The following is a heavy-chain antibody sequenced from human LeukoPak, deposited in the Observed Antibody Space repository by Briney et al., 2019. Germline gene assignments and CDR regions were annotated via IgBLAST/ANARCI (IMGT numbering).Heavy chain of an antibody. CDR1: GGTFTSYG. J-gene: IGHJ4*02. V-gene: IGHV1-18*01. CDR3: ARDLYYDSSGSRGDY. Sequence: GASVKVSCKASGGTFTSYGISWVRQAPGQGLEWMGWISAYNGNTNYAQKLQGRVTMTTDTSTSTAYMELRSLRSDDTAVYYCARDLYYDSSGSRGDYWGQGTLVTVSS. D-gene: IGHD3-22*01. CDR2: ISAYNGNT.